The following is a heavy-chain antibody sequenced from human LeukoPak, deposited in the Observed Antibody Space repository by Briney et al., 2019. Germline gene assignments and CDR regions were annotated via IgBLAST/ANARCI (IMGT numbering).Heavy chain of an antibody. CDR2: INHSGST. J-gene: IGHJ3*02. CDR3: ARELRDAFDI. V-gene: IGHV4-34*01. CDR1: GGSFSGYY. Sequence: PSETLSLTCAVYGGSFSGYYWSWIRQPPGKGPEWIGEINHSGSTNYNPSLKSRVTISVDTSKNQFSLKLSSVTAADTAVYYCARELRDAFDIWGQGTMVTVSS.